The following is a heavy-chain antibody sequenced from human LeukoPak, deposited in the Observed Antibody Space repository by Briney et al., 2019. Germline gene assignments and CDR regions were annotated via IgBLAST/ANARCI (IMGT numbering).Heavy chain of an antibody. CDR1: GGSISSYY. V-gene: IGHV4-59*01. CDR3: ARLSVVVPAALDY. Sequence: SETPSLTCTVSGGSISSYYWSWIRQPPGKGLEWIGYIYYSGSTNYNPSLKSRVTISVDTSKNQFSLKLSSVTAADTAVYYCARLSVVVPAALDYWGQGTLVTVSS. D-gene: IGHD2-2*01. J-gene: IGHJ4*02. CDR2: IYYSGST.